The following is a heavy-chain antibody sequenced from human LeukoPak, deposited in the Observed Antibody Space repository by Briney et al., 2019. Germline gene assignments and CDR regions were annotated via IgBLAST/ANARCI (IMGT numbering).Heavy chain of an antibody. V-gene: IGHV3-11*04. D-gene: IGHD2-2*02. CDR2: ISSSGSTI. CDR1: GFTFSDYY. CDR3: ARDYSCSSTSCYTARSDAFDI. J-gene: IGHJ3*02. Sequence: GGSLRLSCAASGFTFSDYYMRWVRQASGKGLEWVSYISSSGSTIYYADSVKGRFTISRDNAKNSLYLQMNSLRAEDTAIYYCARDYSCSSTSCYTARSDAFDIWGQGTMVTVSS.